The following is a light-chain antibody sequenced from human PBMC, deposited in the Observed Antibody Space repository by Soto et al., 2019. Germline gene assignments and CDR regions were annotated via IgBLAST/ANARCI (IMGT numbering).Light chain of an antibody. CDR1: SGHSSDA. Sequence: QLVLTQSPSASAALGASVKLTCTLSSGHSSDAIAWHQQQPEKGPRFLMNLNRDGSHTKGDGIPDRFSGSSSGAERYLTISSLQSEDEADYYCQTWGTGIVVFGGGTKVTVL. CDR3: QTWGTGIVV. CDR2: LNRDGSH. V-gene: IGLV4-69*01. J-gene: IGLJ2*01.